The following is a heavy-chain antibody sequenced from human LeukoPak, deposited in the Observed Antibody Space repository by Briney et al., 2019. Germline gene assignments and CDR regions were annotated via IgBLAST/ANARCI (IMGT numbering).Heavy chain of an antibody. CDR2: IDWDDDK. D-gene: IGHD3-10*01. J-gene: IGHJ4*02. CDR3: ARIRAFGGDLDY. V-gene: IGHV2-70*11. Sequence: SGPTLVKPTQTLTLTCTFSGFSLSTSGMCVSWIRQPPGMALEWLARIDWDDDKYYSTSLKTRLTISKDTSKIQVVLTMTNMDPVDTATYYCARIRAFGGDLDYWGQGTLVTVSS. CDR1: GFSLSTSGMC.